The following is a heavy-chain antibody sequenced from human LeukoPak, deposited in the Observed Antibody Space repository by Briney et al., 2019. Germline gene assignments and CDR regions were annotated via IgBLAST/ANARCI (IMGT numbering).Heavy chain of an antibody. CDR2: IKEDGSAQ. J-gene: IGHJ4*02. CDR3: ARDLGWFHFDS. D-gene: IGHD2-15*01. Sequence: GGSLRLSCAASGFTSRNNWMTWVRQAPGKGLEWVAHIKEDGSAQNYIDSVKGRFTISRDNAKNSLFLQMNSVRAEDTAIYYCARDLGWFHFDSWGQGTLVTVPS. CDR1: GFTSRNNW. V-gene: IGHV3-7*01.